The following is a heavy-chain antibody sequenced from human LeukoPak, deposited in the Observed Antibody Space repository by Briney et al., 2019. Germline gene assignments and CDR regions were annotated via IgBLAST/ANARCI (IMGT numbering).Heavy chain of an antibody. Sequence: GGSLRLSCAASGFTFISYAMTWVRQAPGKGLQWVSAISGSGDTTHYADSVKGRFTISRDNSKNTLYLQMNSLRAEDTAVYYCARDYLRSFDAFDIWGQGTMVTVSS. J-gene: IGHJ3*02. CDR2: ISGSGDTT. D-gene: IGHD2/OR15-2a*01. V-gene: IGHV3-23*01. CDR1: GFTFISYA. CDR3: ARDYLRSFDAFDI.